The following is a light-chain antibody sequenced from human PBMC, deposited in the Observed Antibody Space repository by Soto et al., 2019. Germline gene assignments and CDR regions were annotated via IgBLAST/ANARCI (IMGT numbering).Light chain of an antibody. CDR3: QQRSSRPPMYT. CDR1: QSVSGS. Sequence: IVMTHSPATLSVSPGERATLSCRATQSVSGSLAWYQQKPGKAPRLLIYDASKRATGIPARFSGSGSGTDFTLTISSLEPEDFAVYYCQQRSSRPPMYTFGQGTKVDIK. V-gene: IGKV3-11*01. J-gene: IGKJ2*01. CDR2: DAS.